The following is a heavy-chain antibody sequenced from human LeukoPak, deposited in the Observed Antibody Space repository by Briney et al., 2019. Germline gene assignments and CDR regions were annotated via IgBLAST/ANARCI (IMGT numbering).Heavy chain of an antibody. CDR1: GGTFISYA. D-gene: IGHD3-9*01. J-gene: IGHJ4*02. CDR2: IIPIFGTA. V-gene: IGHV1-69*13. Sequence: SVKVSCKASGGTFISYAINWVRQAPGQGLEWMGGIIPIFGTANYAQKFQGRVTITADESTSTAYMELSSLRSEDTAVYYCAREWSTYDILTGYLRSWGQGTLVTVSS. CDR3: AREWSTYDILTGYLRS.